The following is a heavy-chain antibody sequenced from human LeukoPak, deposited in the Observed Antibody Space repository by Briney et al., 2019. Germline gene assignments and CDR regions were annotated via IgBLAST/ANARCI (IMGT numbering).Heavy chain of an antibody. V-gene: IGHV3-23*01. CDR2: IRPDGDRT. CDR1: GFTFSTYA. D-gene: IGHD6-19*01. CDR3: AREQSGARGWYTVEY. J-gene: IGHJ4*02. Sequence: GGSLRLSCAASGFTFSTYAITWVRQGPGKGLECVSAIRPDGDRTYYANSVRGRFTISRDNSKDTVYLQINGLRVEDTAVYYCAREQSGARGWYTVEYWGQGTLVTVSS.